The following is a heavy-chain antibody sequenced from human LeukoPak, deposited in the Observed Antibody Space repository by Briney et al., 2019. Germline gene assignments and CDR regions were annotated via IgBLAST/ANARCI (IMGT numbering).Heavy chain of an antibody. CDR3: ARMNIVVVPAATFDY. J-gene: IGHJ4*02. CDR1: GXSISSGDYY. D-gene: IGHD2-2*01. Sequence: PSQTLSLTCTVSGXSISSGDYYWSWIRQPPGKGLEWIGYIYYSGSTYYNPSLKSRVTISVDTSKNQFSLKLSSVTAADTAVYYCARMNIVVVPAATFDYWGQGTLVTVSS. CDR2: IYYSGST. V-gene: IGHV4-30-4*01.